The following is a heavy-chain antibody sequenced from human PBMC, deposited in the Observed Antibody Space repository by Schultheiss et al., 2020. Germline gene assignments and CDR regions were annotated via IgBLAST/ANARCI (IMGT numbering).Heavy chain of an antibody. CDR1: GYTFTSYL. J-gene: IGHJ6*02. D-gene: IGHD3-10*01. V-gene: IGHV7-4-1*02. Sequence: ASVKVSCKSSGYTFTSYLLTWVRQAPGQGLEWMGWINTNTGNPTYAQGFTGRFVFSLDTSVSTAYLQISSLKTEDTAVFYCARFFGSGKDGMDVWGQGTTVTVSS. CDR2: INTNTGNP. CDR3: ARFFGSGKDGMDV.